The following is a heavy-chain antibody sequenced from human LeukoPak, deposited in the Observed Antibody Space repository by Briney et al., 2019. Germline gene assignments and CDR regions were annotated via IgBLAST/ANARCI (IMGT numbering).Heavy chain of an antibody. V-gene: IGHV3-74*01. CDR2: TNTDGRIT. J-gene: IGHJ3*02. CDR1: GFTFSNFW. CDR3: VRGRGKYYYDLGPAFNI. Sequence: PGGSLRLSCAASGFTFSNFWMHWVRRAPGKGLVWVSQTNTDGRITNYADSAKGRFTISRDNAEKTLNLQMESLRVDDTAVYYCVRGRGKYYYDLGPAFNIWRQGTMVTVSS. D-gene: IGHD3/OR15-3a*01.